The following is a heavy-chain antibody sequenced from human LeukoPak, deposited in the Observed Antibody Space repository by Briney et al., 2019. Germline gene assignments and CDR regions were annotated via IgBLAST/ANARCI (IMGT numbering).Heavy chain of an antibody. D-gene: IGHD4-11*01. CDR2: IYYSGST. Sequence: LSQTLSLTCTVSGGSISSGDYYWSWIRQPPGKGLEWIGYIYYSGSTYYNPSLKSRVTISVDTSKNQFSLKLSSVTAADTAVYYCAREEMTTVTFDYWGQGTLVTVSS. CDR1: GGSISSGDYY. CDR3: AREEMTTVTFDY. V-gene: IGHV4-30-4*01. J-gene: IGHJ4*02.